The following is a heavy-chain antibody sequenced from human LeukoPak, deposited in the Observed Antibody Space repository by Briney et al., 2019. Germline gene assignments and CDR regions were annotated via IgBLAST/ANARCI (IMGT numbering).Heavy chain of an antibody. Sequence: GGSLRLSCAASGFTFSSYGMHWVRQAPGKGLEWVAVISYDGSNKYYADSVKGRFTISRDNSKNTRYLQMNSLRAEDTAVYYCAKDRDSSGWYFFHYWGQGTLVTVSS. CDR2: ISYDGSNK. D-gene: IGHD6-19*01. CDR1: GFTFSSYG. CDR3: AKDRDSSGWYFFHY. V-gene: IGHV3-30*18. J-gene: IGHJ4*02.